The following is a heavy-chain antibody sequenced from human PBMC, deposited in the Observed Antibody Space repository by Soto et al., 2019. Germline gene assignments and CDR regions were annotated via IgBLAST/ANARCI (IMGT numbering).Heavy chain of an antibody. V-gene: IGHV3-30-3*01. J-gene: IGHJ2*01. CDR2: ISYDGSNK. CDR1: GFTFSSYA. CDR3: ARDPLWGTAMVLWYCEL. Sequence: QVQLVESGGGVVQPGRSLRLSCAASGFTFSSYAMHWVRQAPGKGREWVAVISYDGSNKYYADSVKGRFTISRDNSKNTLYLQMHSLRAEDTAVYDCARDPLWGTAMVLWYCELWGRGTLVTVSS. D-gene: IGHD5-18*01.